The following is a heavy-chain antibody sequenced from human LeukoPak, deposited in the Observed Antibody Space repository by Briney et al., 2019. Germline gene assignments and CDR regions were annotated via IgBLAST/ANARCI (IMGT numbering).Heavy chain of an antibody. D-gene: IGHD2-21*02. V-gene: IGHV1-46*01. CDR3: AKGKGGDWPFDP. CDR2: INPSDGST. Sequence: ASVKVSCKASGYIFTNYYMHWVRQAPGQGLEWMGIINPSDGSTSYAQEFQGRVTMTRDTSTSTVYMELSSLRAEDTAVYYCAKGKGGDWPFDPWGQGTLVTVSS. J-gene: IGHJ5*02. CDR1: GYIFTNYY.